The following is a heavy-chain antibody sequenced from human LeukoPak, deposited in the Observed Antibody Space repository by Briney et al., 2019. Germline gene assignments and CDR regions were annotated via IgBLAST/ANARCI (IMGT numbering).Heavy chain of an antibody. J-gene: IGHJ4*02. D-gene: IGHD3-22*01. V-gene: IGHV3-48*04. CDR3: ARDTYYYDSSGSTLGY. CDR2: ISSSSSTI. CDR1: GFTFSSYS. Sequence: GGSLRLSCAASGFTFSSYSVNWVRQAPGKGLEWVSYISSSSSTIYYADSVKGRFTISRDNAKNSLYLQMNSLRAEDTAVYYCARDTYYYDSSGSTLGYWGQGTLVTVSS.